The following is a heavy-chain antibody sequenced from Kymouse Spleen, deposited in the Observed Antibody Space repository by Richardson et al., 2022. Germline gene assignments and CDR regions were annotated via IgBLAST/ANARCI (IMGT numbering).Heavy chain of an antibody. J-gene: IGHJ4*02. CDR3: ARGPYNWNYEGLDY. Sequence: QVQLQQWGAGLLKPSETLSLTCAVYGGSFSGYYWSWIRQPPGKGLEWIGEINHSGSTNYNPSLKSRVTISVDTSKNQFSLKLSSVTAADTAVYYCARGPYNWNYEGLDYWGQGTLVTVSS. D-gene: IGHD1-7*01. CDR1: GGSFSGYY. V-gene: IGHV4-34*01. CDR2: INHSGST.